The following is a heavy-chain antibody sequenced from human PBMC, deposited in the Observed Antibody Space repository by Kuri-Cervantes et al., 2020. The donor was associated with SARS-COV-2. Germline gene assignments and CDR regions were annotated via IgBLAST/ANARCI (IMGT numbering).Heavy chain of an antibody. Sequence: GGSLRLSCAASGFTFSSYSMNWVRQAPGKGLEWVSYISSSSSTIYYADSVKGRFTISRDNARNSLSLQMNSLRAEDTAMYYCATDTAMVDYWGQGTLVTVSS. V-gene: IGHV3-48*04. CDR2: ISSSSSTI. CDR3: ATDTAMVDY. D-gene: IGHD5-18*01. CDR1: GFTFSSYS. J-gene: IGHJ4*02.